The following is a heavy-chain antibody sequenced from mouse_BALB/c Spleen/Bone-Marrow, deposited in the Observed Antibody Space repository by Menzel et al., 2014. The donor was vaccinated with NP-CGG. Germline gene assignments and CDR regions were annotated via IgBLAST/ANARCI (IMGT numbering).Heavy chain of an antibody. J-gene: IGHJ2*01. V-gene: IGHV5-17*02. Sequence: EVKVEESGGGLVQPGGSRKLSCAASGFTFSSFGMHWLRQAPERGLEWVAYISSGSSTIFYADTVKGRFTISRDNPKNTLFLQMTSLRSEDTAMYYCTRGGNWEDFDYWGQGTTLTVSS. CDR2: ISSGSSTI. CDR3: TRGGNWEDFDY. CDR1: GFTFSSFG. D-gene: IGHD4-1*01.